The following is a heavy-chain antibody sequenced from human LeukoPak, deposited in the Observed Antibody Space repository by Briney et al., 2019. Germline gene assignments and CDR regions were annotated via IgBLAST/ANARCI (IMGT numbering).Heavy chain of an antibody. J-gene: IGHJ4*02. V-gene: IGHV3-23*01. CDR1: GFNFSSYA. CDR3: AKGGRITMLRGVQRDHYFDY. Sequence: AGGSLRLSCTASGFNFSSYAMTWVRQAPGKGLDWVSTIRAGGGDTFFSDSVKGRFSISRDNSKNTLYVQMNSLRAEDTAVYYCAKGGRITMLRGVQRDHYFDYWGQGTLVTVSS. CDR2: IRAGGGDT. D-gene: IGHD3-10*01.